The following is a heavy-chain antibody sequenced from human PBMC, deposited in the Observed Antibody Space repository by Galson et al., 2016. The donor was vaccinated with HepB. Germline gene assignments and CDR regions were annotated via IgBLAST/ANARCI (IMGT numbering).Heavy chain of an antibody. Sequence: TLSLTCTVSGGSISTIDYFWSWIRQPAGKGLEWIGRVDASGSTNYNPSLKGRVTILLDTSKNQIPLELTSVTAADTAVYFCAREGRSYYRNWFDPWGQGRRVTVSS. D-gene: IGHD3-10*01. CDR1: GGSISTIDYF. CDR2: VDASGST. J-gene: IGHJ5*02. CDR3: AREGRSYYRNWFDP. V-gene: IGHV4-61*02.